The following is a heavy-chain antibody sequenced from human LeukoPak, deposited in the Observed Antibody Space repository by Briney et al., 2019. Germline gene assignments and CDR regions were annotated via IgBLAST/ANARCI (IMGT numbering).Heavy chain of an antibody. V-gene: IGHV4-34*01. Sequence: SETLSLTCAVYGGSFSGYYWSWIRQPPGKGLEWIGEINHSGSTNYNPSPKSRVTISVDTSQNQFSLKLTAVTAADTAVYYCELARYSYGTYVDYWGQGRLVTVSS. CDR2: INHSGST. CDR3: ELARYSYGTYVDY. D-gene: IGHD5-18*01. J-gene: IGHJ4*02. CDR1: GGSFSGYY.